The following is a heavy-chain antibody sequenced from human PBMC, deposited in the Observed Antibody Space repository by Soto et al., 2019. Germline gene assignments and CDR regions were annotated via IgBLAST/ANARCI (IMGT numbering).Heavy chain of an antibody. CDR2: INHSGST. Sequence: ETLSLTCAVYGGSFSGYYWSWIRQPPGKGLEWIGEINHSGSTNYNPSLKSRVTISVDTSKNQFSLKLSSVTAADTAVYYCARGRRWLQLHWYFDLWGRGTLVTVSS. V-gene: IGHV4-34*01. J-gene: IGHJ2*01. D-gene: IGHD1-1*01. CDR3: ARGRRWLQLHWYFDL. CDR1: GGSFSGYY.